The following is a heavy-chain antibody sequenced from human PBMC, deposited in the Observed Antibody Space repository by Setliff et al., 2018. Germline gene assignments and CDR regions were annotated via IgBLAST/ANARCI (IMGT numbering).Heavy chain of an antibody. D-gene: IGHD1-26*01. CDR2: ISAYNGNT. Sequence: ASVKVSCKASGYTFTSYGISWVRQAPGQGLEWMGWISAYNGNTNYAQKLQGRVTMTTDTSTSTAYMELSSLRSEDTAVYYCARTLVGATWVDYWGQGTLVTVSS. V-gene: IGHV1-18*01. CDR1: GYTFTSYG. CDR3: ARTLVGATWVDY. J-gene: IGHJ4*02.